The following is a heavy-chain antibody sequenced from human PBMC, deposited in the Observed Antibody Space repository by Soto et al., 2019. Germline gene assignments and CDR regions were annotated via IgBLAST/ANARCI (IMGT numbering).Heavy chain of an antibody. Sequence: GGSLRLSCAASGFSFSTYSMAWVRQAAGKGPQWVSGLSGGGADTFYIDSVRGRFTISVDNSKNTVYLQMDSLRADDTAVYYCARWSGYADAWGQGTLVTVSS. D-gene: IGHD4-17*01. CDR1: GFSFSTYS. CDR2: LSGGGADT. CDR3: ARWSGYADA. V-gene: IGHV3-23*01. J-gene: IGHJ4*02.